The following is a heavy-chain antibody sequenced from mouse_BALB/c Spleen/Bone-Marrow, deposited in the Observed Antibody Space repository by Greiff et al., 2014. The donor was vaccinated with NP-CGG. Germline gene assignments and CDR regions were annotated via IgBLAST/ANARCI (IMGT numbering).Heavy chain of an antibody. CDR2: ISSGSTSI. D-gene: IGHD4-1*01. CDR1: GFTFSSFG. Sequence: DVKLVESGGGLVQPGGSRKLSCAVSGFTFSSFGTHWVRQAPEKGLEWVAYISSGSTSIFYADTLKGRFTISRDNPKNTLFLQMTSLRSEDTAMYYCARSRGNWDDFDYWGQGTTLTVSS. V-gene: IGHV5-17*02. J-gene: IGHJ2*01. CDR3: ARSRGNWDDFDY.